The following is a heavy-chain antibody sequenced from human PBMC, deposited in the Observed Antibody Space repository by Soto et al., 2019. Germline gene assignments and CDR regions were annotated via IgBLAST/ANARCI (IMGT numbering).Heavy chain of an antibody. CDR3: AKGGCAGSSCYSKFDY. Sequence: WGSLRLSCAASRFTFSSYAMNWVRQAPGKGLEWVSAISGSGGSTHYADSVKGRFTISRDNSKNTVYLQMNSLRAEDTAAYYCAKGGCAGSSCYSKFDYWGQGTLVTVSS. CDR1: RFTFSSYA. V-gene: IGHV3-23*01. D-gene: IGHD2-15*01. J-gene: IGHJ4*02. CDR2: ISGSGGST.